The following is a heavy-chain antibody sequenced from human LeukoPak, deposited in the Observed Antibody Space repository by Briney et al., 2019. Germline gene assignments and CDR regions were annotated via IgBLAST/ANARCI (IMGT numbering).Heavy chain of an antibody. Sequence: QPGGSLRLSCAAFGFTFSSYAMRWVRQAPGKGLEWVSAISGSGGSTYYADSVKGRFTISRDNSKNTLYLQMNSLRAEDTAVYYCAKDLLGRAGYYNLDYWGQGTLVTVSS. CDR1: GFTFSSYA. D-gene: IGHD3-9*01. CDR2: ISGSGGST. V-gene: IGHV3-23*01. CDR3: AKDLLGRAGYYNLDY. J-gene: IGHJ4*02.